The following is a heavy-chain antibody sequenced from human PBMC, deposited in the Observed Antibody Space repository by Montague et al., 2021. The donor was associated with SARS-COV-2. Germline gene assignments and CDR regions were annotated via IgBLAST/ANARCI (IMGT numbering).Heavy chain of an antibody. J-gene: IGHJ4*02. CDR1: GFPFSSYA. V-gene: IGHV3-30*04. D-gene: IGHD1-26*01. CDR3: ARDIGAIFDY. Sequence: SLRLSWAASGFPFSSYAMHWVRQAPGKGLEWVAVISYDGSNKYYVDSVKGRFTISRDNSKNTLYLQMNSLRAEDTAVYYCARDIGAIFDYWGQGTLVTVSS. CDR2: ISYDGSNK.